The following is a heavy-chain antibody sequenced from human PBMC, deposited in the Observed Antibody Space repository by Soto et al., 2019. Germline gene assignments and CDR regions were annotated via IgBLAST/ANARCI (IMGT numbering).Heavy chain of an antibody. J-gene: IGHJ6*01. CDR1: GGPFSSYA. V-gene: IGHV1-69*06. D-gene: IGHD2-2*02. Sequence: ASVKVSFKASGGPFSSYAISLVRQAPGQGLEWAGGMTPIFGTANYAQKFQGRVTITADKSTSTAYMELSSLRSEDTAVYYCAILGYCSSTSRYMMGRAAYYYGMDVWGHGTTVTVSS. CDR2: MTPIFGTA. CDR3: AILGYCSSTSRYMMGRAAYYYGMDV.